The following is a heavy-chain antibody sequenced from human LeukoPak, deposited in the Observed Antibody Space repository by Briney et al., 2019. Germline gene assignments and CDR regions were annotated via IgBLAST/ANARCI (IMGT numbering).Heavy chain of an antibody. Sequence: GGSLRLSCVASGNYWMHWVRQAPGKGLVWVSHINSDGSWTSYADSVKGRFTISKDNAKNTVYLQMNSLRAEDTAVYYCVSFYEAYWGRGTLVTVSS. CDR3: VSFYEAY. J-gene: IGHJ4*02. V-gene: IGHV3-74*01. CDR1: GNYW. D-gene: IGHD2/OR15-2a*01. CDR2: INSDGSWT.